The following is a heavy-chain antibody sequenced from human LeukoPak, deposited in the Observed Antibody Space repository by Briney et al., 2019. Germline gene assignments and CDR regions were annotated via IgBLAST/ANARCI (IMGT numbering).Heavy chain of an antibody. D-gene: IGHD3-10*01. CDR2: ISSGGSTI. Sequence: PGGSLRLSCAVSGFTFSDYYMSWIRQAPGKGLEWVSYISSGGSTISHADSVKGRFTISRDNAENSLYLQMNSLRAEDTAVYYCARGPPYGSGSYFDYWGQGTLVTVSS. CDR3: ARGPPYGSGSYFDY. J-gene: IGHJ4*02. V-gene: IGHV3-11*04. CDR1: GFTFSDYY.